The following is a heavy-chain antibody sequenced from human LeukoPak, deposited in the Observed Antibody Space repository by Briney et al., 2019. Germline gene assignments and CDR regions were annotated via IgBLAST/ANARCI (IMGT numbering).Heavy chain of an antibody. V-gene: IGHV3-48*03. Sequence: GGSLRLSCAASGFTFSSYAMHWVRQAPGKGLERVSYISSSGGTIYYADSVKGRFTISRDNSKNSLYLQMNSLRAEDTAVYYCAKLWVGPVFPWGQGTLVTVSS. J-gene: IGHJ5*02. D-gene: IGHD3-10*01. CDR1: GFTFSSYA. CDR3: AKLWVGPVFP. CDR2: ISSSGGTI.